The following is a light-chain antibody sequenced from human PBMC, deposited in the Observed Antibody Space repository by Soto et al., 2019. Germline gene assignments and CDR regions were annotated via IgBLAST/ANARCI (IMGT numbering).Light chain of an antibody. V-gene: IGKV1-9*01. Sequence: DIQLTQSPSFLSASVGDRVTITCRSSQGISSYLAWYQQKPGKAPKLLMSAASTLQSGVPSRFSGSGSGTEFTLTISSLQPEDFATYYCQQLNSYPHTFGQGTRLEIK. CDR2: AAS. CDR1: QGISSY. J-gene: IGKJ5*01. CDR3: QQLNSYPHT.